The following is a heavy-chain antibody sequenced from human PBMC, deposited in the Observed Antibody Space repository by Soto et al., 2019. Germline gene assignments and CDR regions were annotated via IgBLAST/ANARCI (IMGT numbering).Heavy chain of an antibody. D-gene: IGHD1-26*01. CDR1: GGSFSGYY. CDR2: INHSGST. J-gene: IGHJ6*03. V-gene: IGHV4-34*01. CDR3: ARGRFHGPLLVGTRYYYMDV. Sequence: SETLSLTCAVYGGSFSGYYWSWIRQPPGKGLEWIGEINHSGSTNYNPSLKSRVTISVDTSKNQFSLKLSSVTAADTAVYYCARGRFHGPLLVGTRYYYMDVWGKGTTVTVSS.